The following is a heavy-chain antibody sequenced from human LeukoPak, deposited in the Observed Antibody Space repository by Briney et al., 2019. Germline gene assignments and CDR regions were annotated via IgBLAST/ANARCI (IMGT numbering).Heavy chain of an antibody. CDR2: LYSDGRI. CDR1: GFTVSNNY. CDR3: ATVVPDVPATLTSDY. J-gene: IGHJ4*02. Sequence: GGSLRLSCAASGFTVSNNYMSWVRQAPGMGLEWVPVLYSDGRIFYANSVKGRFTISRDNSKNTLSLQMNSLRAEDTAVYYCATVVPDVPATLTSDYWGQGTLVTVSS. D-gene: IGHD3-9*01. V-gene: IGHV3-66*01.